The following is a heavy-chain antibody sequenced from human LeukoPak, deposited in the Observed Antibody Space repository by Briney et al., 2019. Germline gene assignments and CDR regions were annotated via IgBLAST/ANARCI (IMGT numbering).Heavy chain of an antibody. CDR1: GGSISSHTYY. CDR3: ARQNDYTNPVVWFDP. V-gene: IGHV4-39*01. Sequence: SETLSLTCTVSGGSISSHTYYWGWIRQPPGKGLEWIGSIYYRGSTIYNPSLKSRVTISVDTSKNQFSLKVRSVPAADTAVYYCARQNDYTNPVVWFDPWGQGTLVTVSS. D-gene: IGHD4-11*01. J-gene: IGHJ5*02. CDR2: IYYRGST.